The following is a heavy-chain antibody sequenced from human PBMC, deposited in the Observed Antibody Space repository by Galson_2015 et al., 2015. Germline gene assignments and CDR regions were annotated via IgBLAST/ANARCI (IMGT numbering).Heavy chain of an antibody. Sequence: SLRLSCAASGFTLSNYWMTWVRQAPGKGLEWVASINQDGSQKYYADSVKGRFTISRDNAKNSLYLQMSSLRAEDTAVYYCARSVVIGGGQGTLVTVSS. D-gene: IGHD6-6*01. CDR1: GFTLSNYW. J-gene: IGHJ4*02. CDR2: INQDGSQK. CDR3: ARSVVIG. V-gene: IGHV3-7*01.